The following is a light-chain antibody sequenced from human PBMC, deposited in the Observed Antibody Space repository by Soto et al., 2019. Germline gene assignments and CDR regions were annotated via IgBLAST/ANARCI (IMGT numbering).Light chain of an antibody. V-gene: IGKV2-28*01. Sequence: DIVKTQSPLSLPFTPGEPASISCRSSQSLLHSNGYNYLDWYLQKPGQSPQLLIYLGSNRASGVSDRFSGSGSGTDFTLKISRVEAEDVGVYYCMQALQTPYTFGPGTKVDIK. CDR2: LGS. CDR1: QSLLHSNGYNY. CDR3: MQALQTPYT. J-gene: IGKJ3*01.